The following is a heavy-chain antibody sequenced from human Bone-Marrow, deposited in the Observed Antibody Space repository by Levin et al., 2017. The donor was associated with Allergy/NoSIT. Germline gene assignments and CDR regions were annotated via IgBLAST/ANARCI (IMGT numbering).Heavy chain of an antibody. CDR3: ASNSPAGELLLTDF. Sequence: SVKVSCLASGFTLTNSAVQWFRQARGQRPEWMGWIVVRTSSTDYARPFKDRVTITVDVSTSTAYLELAGLSLEDTALYYCASNSPAGELLLTDFWGQGTLVTVS. D-gene: IGHD2-21*02. CDR2: IVVRTSST. CDR1: GFTLTNSA. J-gene: IGHJ4*02. V-gene: IGHV1-58*01.